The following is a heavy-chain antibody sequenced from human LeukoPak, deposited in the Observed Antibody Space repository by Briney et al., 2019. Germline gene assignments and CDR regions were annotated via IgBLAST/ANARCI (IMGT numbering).Heavy chain of an antibody. Sequence: GGSLRLSCAASGFTFSNYGMHWVRQAPGKGLEWVAFIRYDGSNKYYADSVKGRFTISRDNSKNTLYLQMNSLRAEDTAVYYCAKYAFAVTTSGSHFQHWGQGTLVTVSS. V-gene: IGHV3-30*02. CDR3: AKYAFAVTTSGSHFQH. D-gene: IGHD4-17*01. CDR2: IRYDGSNK. CDR1: GFTFSNYG. J-gene: IGHJ1*01.